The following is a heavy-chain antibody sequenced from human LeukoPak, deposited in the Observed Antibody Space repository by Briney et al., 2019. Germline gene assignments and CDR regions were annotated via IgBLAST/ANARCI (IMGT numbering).Heavy chain of an antibody. J-gene: IGHJ3*02. V-gene: IGHV3-33*08. CDR3: ARADTAFDAFDI. Sequence: GRSLRLSCAASGFTFSDYAMHWVRQAPGKGLEWVAVIWYDGSNKYYADSVKGRFTISRDNSKNTLYLQMNSLRAEDTAVYYCARADTAFDAFDIWGQGTMVTVSS. CDR2: IWYDGSNK. D-gene: IGHD5-18*01. CDR1: GFTFSDYA.